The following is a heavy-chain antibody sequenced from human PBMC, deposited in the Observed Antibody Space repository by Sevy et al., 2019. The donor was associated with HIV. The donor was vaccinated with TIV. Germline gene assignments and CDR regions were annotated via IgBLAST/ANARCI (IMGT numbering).Heavy chain of an antibody. CDR1: GGSISSYF. CDR2: IYFTGNT. V-gene: IGHV4-59*01. Sequence: SETLSLTCSVSGGSISSYFWTWVRQSPGKGLEWIGNIYFTGNTDYSPYLKGRVTLSLDTSKSQFSLTLKSVTAADTAIYFCARNSTTRPRVLDYWGQGTLVTVSS. J-gene: IGHJ4*02. CDR3: ARNSTTRPRVLDY. D-gene: IGHD1-1*01.